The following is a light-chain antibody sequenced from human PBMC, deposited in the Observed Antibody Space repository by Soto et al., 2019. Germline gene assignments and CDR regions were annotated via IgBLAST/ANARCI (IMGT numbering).Light chain of an antibody. Sequence: DIQMTQSPSTLSASVGDRVTITCRASQSISSWLAWYQQKPGKAPKLLIYAASILQSGVPSRFSGSGSGTDFTLTISSLQPEDFATYYCQQANSFPTFGQGTRLQI. CDR1: QSISSW. V-gene: IGKV1-12*01. CDR2: AAS. J-gene: IGKJ5*01. CDR3: QQANSFPT.